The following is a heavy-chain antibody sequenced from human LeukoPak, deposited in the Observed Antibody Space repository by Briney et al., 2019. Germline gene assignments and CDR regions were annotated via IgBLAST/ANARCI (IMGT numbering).Heavy chain of an antibody. CDR1: GFTFSSYA. CDR2: ISSNGGST. V-gene: IGHV3-64D*09. D-gene: IGHD1-26*01. J-gene: IGHJ4*02. CDR3: VKEVGGIVGAEYYFDY. Sequence: GGSLGLSCSASGFTFSSYAMHWVRQAPGKGLEYVSAISSNGGSTYYADSVKGRFTISRDNSKNTLYLQMSSLRAEDTAVYYCVKEVGGIVGAEYYFDYWGEGTPVSPSS.